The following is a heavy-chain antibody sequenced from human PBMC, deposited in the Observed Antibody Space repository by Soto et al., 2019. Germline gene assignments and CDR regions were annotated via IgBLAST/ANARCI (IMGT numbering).Heavy chain of an antibody. CDR1: GGTFSSYA. V-gene: IGHV1-69*13. J-gene: IGHJ5*02. Sequence: ASVKVSCKASGGTFSSYAISWVRQAPGQGLEWMGGIIPIFGTANYAQKFQGRVTITADESTSTAYMELSSLRSEDTAVYYCARERDSSGFNWFDPWGQGTLVTVSS. CDR3: ARERDSSGFNWFDP. CDR2: IIPIFGTA. D-gene: IGHD3-22*01.